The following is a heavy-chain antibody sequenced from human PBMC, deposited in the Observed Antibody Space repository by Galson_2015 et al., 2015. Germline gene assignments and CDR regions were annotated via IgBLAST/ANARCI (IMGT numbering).Heavy chain of an antibody. J-gene: IGHJ4*02. D-gene: IGHD2-8*02. V-gene: IGHV4-59*01. CDR2: IYYSGST. CDR1: GGSISSYY. CDR3: ARAPMWDIVLIDY. Sequence: ETLSLTCTVSGGSISSYYWSWIRQPPEKGLEWIGYIYYSGSTNYNPSLKSRVTISVDTSKNQFSLKLSSVTAADTAVYYCARAPMWDIVLIDYWGQGTLVTVSS.